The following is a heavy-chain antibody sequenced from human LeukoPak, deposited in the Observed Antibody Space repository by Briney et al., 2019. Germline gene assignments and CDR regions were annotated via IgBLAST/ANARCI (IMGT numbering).Heavy chain of an antibody. CDR2: MNPNSGNT. CDR3: ARGYCSGGSCQLDY. Sequence: ASVKVSCKASGYTFTSYDINWVRQATGQGLEWMGWMNPNSGNTGYAQKFQGRVTMTRNTSIGTAYMELSSLRSEDTAVYYCARGYCSGGSCQLDYWGQGTLVTVSS. D-gene: IGHD2-15*01. V-gene: IGHV1-8*01. J-gene: IGHJ4*02. CDR1: GYTFTSYD.